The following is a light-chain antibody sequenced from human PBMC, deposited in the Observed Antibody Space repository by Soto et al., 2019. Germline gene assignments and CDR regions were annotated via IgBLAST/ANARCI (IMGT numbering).Light chain of an antibody. CDR2: AAS. CDR1: QGISSY. Sequence: DIQLTQSPSFLSASVGDRVTITCRASQGISSYLAWYQQKPGKAPKLLIYAASTLQSGVPSRFSGSGSGTDFTLTISCLQSEDFATYYCQQYYSYPHITFGPGTKVDIK. J-gene: IGKJ3*01. V-gene: IGKV1-9*01. CDR3: QQYYSYPHIT.